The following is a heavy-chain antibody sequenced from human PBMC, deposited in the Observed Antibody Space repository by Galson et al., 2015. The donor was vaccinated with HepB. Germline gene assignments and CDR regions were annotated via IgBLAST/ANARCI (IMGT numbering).Heavy chain of an antibody. J-gene: IGHJ4*02. Sequence: SVKVSCKASGYRFTGYFFHWVRQAPGEGLEWMGWINPNSGGTNYAQKFQGRVTVTRDTSISTAYMELSRLRPDDTAVYYCARDGDWEVAGLGYWGQGTLV. CDR3: ARDGDWEVAGLGY. CDR1: GYRFTGYF. D-gene: IGHD3/OR15-3a*01. CDR2: INPNSGGT. V-gene: IGHV1-2*02.